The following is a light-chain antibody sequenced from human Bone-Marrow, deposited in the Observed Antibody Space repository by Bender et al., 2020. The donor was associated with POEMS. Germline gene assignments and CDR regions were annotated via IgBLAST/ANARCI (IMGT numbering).Light chain of an antibody. CDR3: TSYTSSKTWV. V-gene: IGLV2-14*03. CDR2: DVT. Sequence: QSALTQPASVSGSPGQSITISCTGTSSDVGGYNYVSWYQHYPGKAPKVMIYDVTKRPSGTSNRFSGSKSGSTASLTISGLQAEDEADYYCTSYTSSKTWVFGGGTRLTVL. CDR1: SSDVGGYNY. J-gene: IGLJ3*02.